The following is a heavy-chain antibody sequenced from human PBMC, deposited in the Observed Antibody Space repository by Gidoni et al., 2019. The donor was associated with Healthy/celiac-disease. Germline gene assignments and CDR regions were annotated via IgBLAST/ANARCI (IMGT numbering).Heavy chain of an antibody. CDR2: IYYSGST. D-gene: IGHD4-17*01. J-gene: IGHJ4*02. CDR3: ARDKSRGDYGCYYFDD. CDR1: GCSIISVGYY. Sequence: QVQLQDSCPGLLKPSHTLSLTCHFSGCSIISVGYYWSCIRQHPGKGLEWIGYIYYSGSTYYNSSLKMRVTISVDKSKNQASLKLSSVNAADTDVDYCARDKSRGDYGCYYFDDWGQGTLVTVSS. V-gene: IGHV4-31*03.